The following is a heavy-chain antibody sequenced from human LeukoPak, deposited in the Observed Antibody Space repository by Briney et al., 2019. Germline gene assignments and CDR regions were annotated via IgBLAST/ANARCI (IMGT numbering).Heavy chain of an antibody. CDR1: GGSFSGYY. V-gene: IGHV4-59*01. CDR2: IYYSGST. J-gene: IGHJ4*02. Sequence: SETLSLTCAVYGGSFSGYYWSWIRQPPGRGLEWIGYIYYSGSTNYNPSLKSRVTISVDTSKNQFSLKLSSVTAADTAVYYCARGQLGTPYNFDYWGQGTLVTVSS. CDR3: ARGQLGTPYNFDY. D-gene: IGHD1-1*01.